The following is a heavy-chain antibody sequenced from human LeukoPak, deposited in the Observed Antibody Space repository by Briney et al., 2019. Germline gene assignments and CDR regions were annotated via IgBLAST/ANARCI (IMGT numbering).Heavy chain of an antibody. V-gene: IGHV4-59*01. CDR1: GGSISGYY. CDR3: ARLPMVRGVTEYYFDY. J-gene: IGHJ4*02. CDR2: IYYSGNT. D-gene: IGHD3-10*01. Sequence: SETLTLTCSVSGGSISGYYWSWMRQPPGKGLEWIGYIYYSGNTNYNPSLKSRVTISVDTSKNQFSLDLYSVTAADTAVYYCARLPMVRGVTEYYFDYWGQGTLVTVSS.